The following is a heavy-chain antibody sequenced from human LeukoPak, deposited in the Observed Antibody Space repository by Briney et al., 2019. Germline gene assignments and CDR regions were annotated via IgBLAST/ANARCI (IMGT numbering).Heavy chain of an antibody. J-gene: IGHJ5*02. Sequence: SETLSLTCTVSGGAVSSGSYHWSWIRQPPGQGLEWIGYIHYSGSTKYNPSLKSRVTMSVDTSKNQFSLKVTSVTAADTAIYYCTRTNYGDYNWFDPWGQGTLVTVSS. D-gene: IGHD4-17*01. CDR3: TRTNYGDYNWFDP. CDR1: GGAVSSGSYH. CDR2: IHYSGST. V-gene: IGHV4-61*01.